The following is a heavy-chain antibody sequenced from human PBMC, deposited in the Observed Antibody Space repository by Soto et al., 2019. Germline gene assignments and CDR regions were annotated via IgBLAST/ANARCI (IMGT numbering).Heavy chain of an antibody. CDR1: LFTVSTNY. Sequence: SLRLSCSSSLFTVSTNYMNLVLKAPGKGLELVSVIYSGGSTYYADSVKGRFTISRDNSKNTLYLQMNSLRAEDTAVYYCAKVPLRPYYFDYWGQGTLVTVSS. CDR3: AKVPLRPYYFDY. CDR2: IYSGGST. V-gene: IGHV3-53*01. J-gene: IGHJ4*02. D-gene: IGHD6-25*01.